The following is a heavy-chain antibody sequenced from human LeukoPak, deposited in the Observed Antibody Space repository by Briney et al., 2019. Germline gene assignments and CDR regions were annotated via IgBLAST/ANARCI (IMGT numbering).Heavy chain of an antibody. CDR1: GFTFSSYG. Sequence: PGGSLRLSCAASGFTFSSYGMHWVRQAPGKGLEWVAFIRYDGSNKYYADSVKGRFTISRDNSKNTLYLQMNSLRAEDTAVYYCVGRSQLYFDSWGQGTLVTVSS. CDR3: VGRSQLYFDS. J-gene: IGHJ4*02. D-gene: IGHD6-13*01. CDR2: IRYDGSNK. V-gene: IGHV3-30*02.